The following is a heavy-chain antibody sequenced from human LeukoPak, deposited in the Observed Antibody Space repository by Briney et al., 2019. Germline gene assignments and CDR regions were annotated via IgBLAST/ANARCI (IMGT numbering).Heavy chain of an antibody. V-gene: IGHV4-39*01. D-gene: IGHD5-18*01. CDR1: GGSISSSSYY. J-gene: IGHJ4*02. CDR3: ASGIPFEY. Sequence: KPSETLSLTCTVSGGSISSSSYYWGWIRQPPGKGLEWIGSISYSGSTYYNPSLKSRVTISVDTSKNQFSLKLSSVTAADTAVYYCASGIPFEYWGQGTLVTVSS. CDR2: ISYSGST.